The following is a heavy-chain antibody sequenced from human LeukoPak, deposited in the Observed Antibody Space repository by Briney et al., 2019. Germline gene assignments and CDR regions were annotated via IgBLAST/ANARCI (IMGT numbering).Heavy chain of an antibody. CDR3: ARGVEMATNGGAFDI. CDR2: INPSGGST. Sequence: ASVKVSCKASGYTFTSYYMHWVRQAPGQGLEWMGIINPSGGSTSYAQKFQGRVTMTRDTSTSTVYMELSSLSSEDTAVYYCARGVEMATNGGAFDIWGQGTMVTVSS. CDR1: GYTFTSYY. J-gene: IGHJ3*02. V-gene: IGHV1-46*01. D-gene: IGHD5-24*01.